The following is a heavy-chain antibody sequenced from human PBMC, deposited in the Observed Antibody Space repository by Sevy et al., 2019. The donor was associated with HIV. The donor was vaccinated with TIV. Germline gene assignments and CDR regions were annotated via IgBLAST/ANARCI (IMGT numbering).Heavy chain of an antibody. CDR2: MNPNSGNT. V-gene: IGHV1-8*01. J-gene: IGHJ6*02. CDR3: ARETSGWKRNYYYYYGMDV. CDR1: GYTFTSYD. Sequence: ASVKVSCKASGYTFTSYDINWVRQATGQGLEWMGWMNPNSGNTGYAQKFQGRVTMTRNTSISTAYMELSSLRSEDTAVYYCARETSGWKRNYYYYYGMDVWGQGTTVTVSS. D-gene: IGHD6-19*01.